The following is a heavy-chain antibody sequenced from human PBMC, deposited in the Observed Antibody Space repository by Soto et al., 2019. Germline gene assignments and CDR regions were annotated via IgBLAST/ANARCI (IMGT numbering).Heavy chain of an antibody. V-gene: IGHV4-34*01. D-gene: IGHD3-9*01. J-gene: IGHJ2*01. CDR1: GGSFSGYY. CDR3: ARESHDILTGTPWVWYFDL. CDR2: VNDRGAI. Sequence: QVQLQQWGAGPLRPWETLSLTCGVSGGSFSGYYWAWIRQSPGKGLEWIGEVNDRGAINYNPSLKSRVSISVDTSKNNYYLNLGSVTAADTAVYYCARESHDILTGTPWVWYFDLWGRGTLVTVSS.